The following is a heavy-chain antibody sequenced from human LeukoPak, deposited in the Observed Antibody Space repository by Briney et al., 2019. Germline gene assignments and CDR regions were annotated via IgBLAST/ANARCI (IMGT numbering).Heavy chain of an antibody. CDR3: ANTDSSGYLIDY. D-gene: IGHD3-22*01. J-gene: IGHJ4*02. CDR2: ISSSGIT. CDR1: GFTYSSYA. Sequence: GGSLRLSCAASGFTYSSYAMSWVRQAPGKGLEWVSAISSSGITYYADSVKGRFTISRDNSKNTLYLQMNSLRAEDTAVYYCANTDSSGYLIDYWGQGTMVTVSS. V-gene: IGHV3-23*01.